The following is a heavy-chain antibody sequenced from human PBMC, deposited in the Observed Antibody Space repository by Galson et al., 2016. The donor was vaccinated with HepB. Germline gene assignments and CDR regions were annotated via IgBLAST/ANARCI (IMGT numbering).Heavy chain of an antibody. CDR2: TWYEGSNQ. CDR1: GFTFKNHG. Sequence: SLRLSCAASGFTFKNHGIHWVRQAPGRGLEWVGVTWYEGSNQYYGDSVRGRFTISRDNSRNTAYLQMSSLRAGDTATYYCARDAGPGSSHLLHDYHYGMDVWGQGTTVTVSS. V-gene: IGHV3-33*01. CDR3: ARDAGPGSSHLLHDYHYGMDV. J-gene: IGHJ6*02. D-gene: IGHD6-13*01.